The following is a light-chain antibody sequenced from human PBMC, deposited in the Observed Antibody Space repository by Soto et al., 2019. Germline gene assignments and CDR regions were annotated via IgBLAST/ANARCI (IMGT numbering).Light chain of an antibody. J-gene: IGKJ1*01. Sequence: DVQMPQSPSTLPASLGDRVTIACRASQSISNWLACYQQKPGTAPKVLIYHASNLQSGVPSRFSGSGSGTEFTLTISSLQPDDFATYYCQQYNSYSFGQGSKVAIK. CDR1: QSISNW. CDR2: HAS. V-gene: IGKV1-5*01. CDR3: QQYNSYS.